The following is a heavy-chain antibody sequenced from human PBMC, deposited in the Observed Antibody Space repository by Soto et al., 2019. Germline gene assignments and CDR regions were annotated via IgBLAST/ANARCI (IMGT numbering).Heavy chain of an antibody. V-gene: IGHV3-66*01. J-gene: IGHJ4*02. Sequence: EVQLVESGGGLVQPGGSLRLSCAASGFTVSSNYMNWVRQAPGKGLEWVSIIYGAASTYYADSVKGRFTISRDNSKTTLYRKMNSLRAEDTAVYYCARDGPSCSPYYFDYLGQGTLVTFSS. CDR2: IYGAAST. D-gene: IGHD2-2*01. CDR1: GFTVSSNY. CDR3: ARDGPSCSPYYFDY.